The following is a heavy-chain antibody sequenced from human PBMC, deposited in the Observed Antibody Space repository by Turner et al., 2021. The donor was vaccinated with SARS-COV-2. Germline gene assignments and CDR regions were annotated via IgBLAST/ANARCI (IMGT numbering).Heavy chain of an antibody. CDR3: ARLASVVAVTHGGLDI. CDR1: GGSISSYH. J-gene: IGHJ3*02. D-gene: IGHD2-15*01. CDR2: VLNSGGT. V-gene: IGHV4-59*08. Sequence: QVQLLWSGPGLVKPSVTLSLTCNVSGGSISSYHWSWIRQPPGKGLEWIGNVLNSGGTNYNPSLKSRGTISLDTSKNQFSRNLSSVTPADTAVYFCARLASVVAVTHGGLDIWGQGTMVTVST.